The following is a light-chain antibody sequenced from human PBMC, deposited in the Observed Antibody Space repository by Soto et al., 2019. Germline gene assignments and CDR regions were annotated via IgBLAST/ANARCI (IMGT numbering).Light chain of an antibody. CDR1: SSNIGAGYD. CDR2: GNS. V-gene: IGLV1-40*01. J-gene: IGLJ2*01. Sequence: QSVLTQPPSVSGAPGQRVTISCTGSSSNIGAGYDVHWYQQLPGTAPKLLLYGNSNRPSGVPDRFSGSKSGTSASLAITGLQAEDAADYYRQSYDSSLSGSVVFGGGTKLTVL. CDR3: QSYDSSLSGSVV.